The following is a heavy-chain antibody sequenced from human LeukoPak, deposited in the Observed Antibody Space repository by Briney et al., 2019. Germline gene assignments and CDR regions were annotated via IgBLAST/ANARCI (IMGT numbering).Heavy chain of an antibody. J-gene: IGHJ5*02. V-gene: IGHV4-59*01. CDR3: AKGGPEASAGLSWFDP. CDR2: TFYSGNV. D-gene: IGHD1-14*01. Sequence: SETLSLTCTVSGGSITFYYWHWMRQPPGKGLEWIGHTFYSGNVKYNPSLESRVTISVDRSKNQISLNLNSVTAADTAVYYCAKGGPEASAGLSWFDPWGQGTLVTVFS. CDR1: GGSITFYY.